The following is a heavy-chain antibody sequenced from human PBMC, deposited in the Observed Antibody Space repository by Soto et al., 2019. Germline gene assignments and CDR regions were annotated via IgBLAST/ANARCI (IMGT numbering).Heavy chain of an antibody. CDR3: ARSVRGVVNTGIDY. J-gene: IGHJ4*02. CDR2: ISFDGSSE. D-gene: IGHD3-10*01. CDR1: GFTFSTYA. V-gene: IGHV3-30*04. Sequence: GGSLRLSCVVSGFTFSTYAMYWVRQAPGKGLEWVALISFDGSSEYYADSVKGRFTIPRDNSKDTLYLQMNSLRAEDTAVFYCARSVRGVVNTGIDYWGQGTPVTVSS.